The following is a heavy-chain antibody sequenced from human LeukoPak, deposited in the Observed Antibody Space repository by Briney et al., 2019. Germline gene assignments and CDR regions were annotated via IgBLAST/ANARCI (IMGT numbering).Heavy chain of an antibody. CDR1: GGTFSSYA. V-gene: IGHV1-69*04. D-gene: IGHD6-13*01. CDR3: ARVYREAAAANYFDY. J-gene: IGHJ4*02. CDR2: IIPIFGIA. Sequence: ASVKVSCKASGGTFSSYAISWVRQAPGQGFEWMGRIIPIFGIANYAQKFQGRVTITADKSTSTAYMELSSLRSEDTAVYYCARVYREAAAANYFDYWGQGTLVTVSS.